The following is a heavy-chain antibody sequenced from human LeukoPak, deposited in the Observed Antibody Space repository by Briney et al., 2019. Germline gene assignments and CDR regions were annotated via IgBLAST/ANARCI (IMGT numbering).Heavy chain of an antibody. V-gene: IGHV3-7*01. CDR1: GFTFSNSL. J-gene: IGHJ5*02. Sequence: GGSLRLSCAASGFTFSNSLMGWVRQAPGKGLGWAASIKEDGREKYYVDSVKGRFTISRDNAKKSWYLQMNSLRVEDTAVYYCVGSWSWGLGTLVTVSS. CDR2: IKEDGREK. D-gene: IGHD6-13*01. CDR3: VGSWS.